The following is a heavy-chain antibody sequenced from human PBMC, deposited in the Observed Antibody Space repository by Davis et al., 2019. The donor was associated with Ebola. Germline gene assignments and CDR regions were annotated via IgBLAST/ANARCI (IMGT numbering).Heavy chain of an antibody. Sequence: GGSLRLSCAASGFTFSSYGMHWVRQAPGKGLEWVAVISYDGSNKYYADSVKGRFTISRDNSKNTLYLQMNSLRAEDTAVYYCAKDMDDSSGYLIYYYYGMDVWGQGTTVTVSS. J-gene: IGHJ6*02. CDR3: AKDMDDSSGYLIYYYYGMDV. CDR2: ISYDGSNK. D-gene: IGHD3-22*01. CDR1: GFTFSSYG. V-gene: IGHV3-30*18.